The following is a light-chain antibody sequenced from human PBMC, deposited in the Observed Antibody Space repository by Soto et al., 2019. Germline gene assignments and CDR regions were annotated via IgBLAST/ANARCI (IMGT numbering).Light chain of an antibody. V-gene: IGKV3-20*01. CDR2: GAS. CDR3: HQYGSAPAWT. CDR1: QSISSSY. J-gene: IGKJ1*01. Sequence: EIVLTQSPGTLSLFPGERATLSCRASQSISSSYLAWYQQNPGQAPRLLLYGASSRATGIPDRFSGAGSATDFTLTISRLEPEDFAVYYCHQYGSAPAWTFGQGTKVEIK.